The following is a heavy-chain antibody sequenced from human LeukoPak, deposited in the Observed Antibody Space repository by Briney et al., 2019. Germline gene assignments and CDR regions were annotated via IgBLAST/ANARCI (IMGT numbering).Heavy chain of an antibody. CDR2: INHSGST. V-gene: IGHV4-34*01. CDR1: GGSFSGYY. CDR3: ARGVGWLLSNWFDP. J-gene: IGHJ5*02. Sequence: SETLSLTCAVYGGSFSGYYWGWIRQPPGKGLEWIGEINHSGSTNYNPSLKSRVTISVDTSKNQFSLKLSSVTAADTAVYYCARGVGWLLSNWFDPWGQGTLVTVSS. D-gene: IGHD3-3*01.